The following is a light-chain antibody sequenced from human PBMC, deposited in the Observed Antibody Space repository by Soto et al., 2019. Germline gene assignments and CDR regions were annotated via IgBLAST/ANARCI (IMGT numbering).Light chain of an antibody. J-gene: IGKJ1*01. V-gene: IGKV3-20*01. Sequence: EIVLTQSPGTLSLSPGERATLSCRASQSVSSSYLAWYQQKPGQAPRLLIYGASSRATGIPDRFSGRGSGTDFTLTIRRLQPADFGVYYCQQYCSSPLTFGQGTKVEI. CDR1: QSVSSSY. CDR3: QQYCSSPLT. CDR2: GAS.